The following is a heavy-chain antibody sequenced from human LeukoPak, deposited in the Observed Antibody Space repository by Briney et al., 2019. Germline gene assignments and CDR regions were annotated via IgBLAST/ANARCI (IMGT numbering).Heavy chain of an antibody. CDR3: ARGYSSGIDY. CDR1: GDSVSSNSAA. D-gene: IGHD6-19*01. Sequence: SQTLSLTCAISGDSVSSNSAAWNWIRQSPSRGLEWLGRTYYRSKWYNDYAVSMRSRVSINPDTSKNQFSPQLNSVTPEDTAVYYCARGYSSGIDYWGQGTLVTVSS. J-gene: IGHJ4*02. V-gene: IGHV6-1*01. CDR2: TYYRSKWYN.